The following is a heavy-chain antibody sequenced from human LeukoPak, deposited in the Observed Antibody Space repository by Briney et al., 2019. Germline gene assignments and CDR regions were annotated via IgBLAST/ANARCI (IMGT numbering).Heavy chain of an antibody. Sequence: GASVKVSCKASGYTFTSYGINWVRQAPGQGPEWMGWINPKSGETESAQKFQGRVTMTRDTSITTAYMEVTRLTSDDTAVYYCARFDMGIQLWFSRRYYFDYWGQGTLVTVSS. J-gene: IGHJ4*02. CDR3: ARFDMGIQLWFSRRYYFDY. V-gene: IGHV1-2*02. CDR1: GYTFTSYG. D-gene: IGHD5-18*01. CDR2: INPKSGET.